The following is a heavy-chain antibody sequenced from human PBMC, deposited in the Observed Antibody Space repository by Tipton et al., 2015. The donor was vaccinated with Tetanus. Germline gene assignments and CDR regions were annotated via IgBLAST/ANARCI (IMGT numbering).Heavy chain of an antibody. CDR1: GFTFRSYT. CDR3: AKEALGVLNL. V-gene: IGHV3-21*04. Sequence: SLRLSCAASGFTFRSYTLNWVRQAPGKGLEWVSFISSSGSYTYYAGSLRGRFFISRDNAKNSLSLQMDGLRADDTAIYYCAKEALGVLNLWGKGTTVIVSS. D-gene: IGHD1-14*01. J-gene: IGHJ6*04. CDR2: ISSSGSYT.